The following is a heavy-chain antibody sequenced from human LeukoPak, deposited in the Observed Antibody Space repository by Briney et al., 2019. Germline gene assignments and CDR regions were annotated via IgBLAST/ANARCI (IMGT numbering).Heavy chain of an antibody. D-gene: IGHD4-17*01. Sequence: ASVKVSCKASGYSFTGYYIHWVRQAPGQGLEWMGWINPNSGGTYYAQKFQGRVTMTRDTSISTAYMELSRLRSDDTAVYYCASTTVTTTSYYFDYWGQGTLVTVSS. V-gene: IGHV1-2*02. J-gene: IGHJ4*02. CDR3: ASTTVTTTSYYFDY. CDR2: INPNSGGT. CDR1: GYSFTGYY.